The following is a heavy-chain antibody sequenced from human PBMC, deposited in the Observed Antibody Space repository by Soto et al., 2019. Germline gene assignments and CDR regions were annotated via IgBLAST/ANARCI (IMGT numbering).Heavy chain of an antibody. CDR2: ISSSSSYI. V-gene: IGHV3-21*01. Sequence: EVQLVESGGGLVKPGGSLRLSCAASGFTFSSYSMNWVRQAPGKGLEWVSSISSSSSYIYYADSVKGRFTISRDNAKNSLYLQMNSLRAEETAVYYCARERYGGGSYYGMDVWGQGTTVTVSS. CDR1: GFTFSSYS. J-gene: IGHJ6*02. CDR3: ARERYGGGSYYGMDV. D-gene: IGHD2-21*01.